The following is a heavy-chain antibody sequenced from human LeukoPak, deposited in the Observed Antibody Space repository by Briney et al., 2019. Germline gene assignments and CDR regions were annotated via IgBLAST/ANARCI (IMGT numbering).Heavy chain of an antibody. J-gene: IGHJ5*02. D-gene: IGHD3-22*01. Sequence: PSQTLSLICTVSGGSISSGSYYWSWIRQPAGKGLEWIGRIYTSGSTNYNPSLKSRVTISVDTSKNQFSLKLSSVTAADTAVYYCARGIRYYYDSSGLNWFDPWGQGTLVTVSS. V-gene: IGHV4-61*02. CDR2: IYTSGST. CDR1: GGSISSGSYY. CDR3: ARGIRYYYDSSGLNWFDP.